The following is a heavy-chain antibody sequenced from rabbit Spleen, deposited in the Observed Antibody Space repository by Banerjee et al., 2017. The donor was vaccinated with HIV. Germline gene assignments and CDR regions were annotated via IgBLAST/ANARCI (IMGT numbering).Heavy chain of an antibody. CDR3: VRGASSSGYYNL. D-gene: IGHD1-1*01. CDR2: IYIGGATT. V-gene: IGHV1S47*01. CDR1: GFDVSSDY. Sequence: QEQLVESGGGLVQPGGSLTLSCKASGFDVSSDYMSWVRQAPGKGLEWIGGIYIGGATTDYASWVNGRFTISSHNAQNTLYLQLNSLTVADTATYFCVRGASSSGYYNLWGQGTLVTVS. J-gene: IGHJ4*01.